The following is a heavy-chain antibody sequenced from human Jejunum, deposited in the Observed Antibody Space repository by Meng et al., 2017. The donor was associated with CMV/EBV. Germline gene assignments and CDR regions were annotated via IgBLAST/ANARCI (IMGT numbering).Heavy chain of an antibody. D-gene: IGHD3-10*01. CDR2: IHASGST. V-gene: IGHV4-31*03. J-gene: IGHJ5*02. Sequence: TPTLTLALPCTISGASLSRGCYYRSLILHHPGQALSWIGYIHASGSTYYNPSLKSRVTISADTSKNQFSLKLSSVTAADTAVYYCARASYGSGSPLGESWFDPWGQGTLVTVSS. CDR3: ARASYGSGSPLGESWFDP. CDR1: GASLSRGCYY.